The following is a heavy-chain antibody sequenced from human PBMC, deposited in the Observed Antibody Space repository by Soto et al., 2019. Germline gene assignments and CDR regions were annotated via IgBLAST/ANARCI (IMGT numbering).Heavy chain of an antibody. Sequence: QVQLVESGGGVVQPGRSLRLSCAASGFTFSSYGMHWVRQAPGKGLEWVAVIWYDGSNKYYADSVKGRLTISRDNSKNTLHLQMNSLRAEDKAVHYCASEYCSGGSCYYYGMDVWGQGTTVTVSS. CDR1: GFTFSSYG. V-gene: IGHV3-33*01. CDR3: ASEYCSGGSCYYYGMDV. CDR2: IWYDGSNK. J-gene: IGHJ6*01. D-gene: IGHD2-15*01.